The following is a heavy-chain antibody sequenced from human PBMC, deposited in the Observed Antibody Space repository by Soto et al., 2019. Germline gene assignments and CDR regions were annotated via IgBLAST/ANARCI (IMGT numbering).Heavy chain of an antibody. J-gene: IGHJ6*02. D-gene: IGHD5-18*01. CDR3: ARFEQLWYRYYYYGMDV. CDR2: IWYDGSNK. Sequence: LRLSCAASGFTFSSYGMHWVRQAPGKGLEWVAVIWYDGSNKYYADSVKGRFTISRDNSKNTLYLQMNSLRAEDTAVYYCARFEQLWYRYYYYGMDVWGQGTTVTVYS. V-gene: IGHV3-33*01. CDR1: GFTFSSYG.